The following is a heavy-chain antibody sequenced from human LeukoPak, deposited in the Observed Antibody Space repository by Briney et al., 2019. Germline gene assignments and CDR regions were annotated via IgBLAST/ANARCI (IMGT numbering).Heavy chain of an antibody. CDR1: GFTFSSYA. CDR3: AKDQRIYYGSGSPPDY. Sequence: PGGSLRLSCAASGFTFSSYAMSWVRQAPGKGLEWVSGISGSSGSTYYADSVKGRFTISRDNSKNTLYLQMNSQTAEDTAVYYCAKDQRIYYGSGSPPDYWGQGTLVTVSS. CDR2: ISGSSGST. V-gene: IGHV3-23*01. J-gene: IGHJ4*02. D-gene: IGHD3-10*01.